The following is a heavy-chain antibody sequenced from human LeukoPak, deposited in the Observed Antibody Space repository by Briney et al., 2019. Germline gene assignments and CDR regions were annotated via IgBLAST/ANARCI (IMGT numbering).Heavy chain of an antibody. V-gene: IGHV3-48*02. CDR3: ARIVRRYYDI. J-gene: IGHJ4*02. D-gene: IGHD3-22*01. Sequence: GGSLRLSCAASGFTFSSYAMSWVRQAPGKGLEWVSYISSSGSTIYYADSVKGRFTISRDNAKNSLYLQMNSLRDEDTAVYYCARIVRRYYDIWGQGTLVTVSS. CDR1: GFTFSSYA. CDR2: ISSSGSTI.